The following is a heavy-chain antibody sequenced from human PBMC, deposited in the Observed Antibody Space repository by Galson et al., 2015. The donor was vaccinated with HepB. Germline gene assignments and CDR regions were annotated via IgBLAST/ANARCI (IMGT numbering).Heavy chain of an antibody. CDR1: GDSVSSHSAA. Sequence: CAISGDSVSSHSAAWNWIRQSPSRGPEWLGRTYYRSKWYNDYAVSVKSRITINPDTSKNQFSLQLNSVTPEDTAVYYCARENYDFWSGSLGLDYWGQGTLVTVSS. CDR3: ARENYDFWSGSLGLDY. CDR2: TYYRSKWYN. J-gene: IGHJ4*02. D-gene: IGHD3-3*01. V-gene: IGHV6-1*01.